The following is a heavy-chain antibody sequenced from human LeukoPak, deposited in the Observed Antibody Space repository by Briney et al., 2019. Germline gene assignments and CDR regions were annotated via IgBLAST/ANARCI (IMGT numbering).Heavy chain of an antibody. V-gene: IGHV3-30*01. J-gene: IGHJ4*02. Sequence: GGSLRLSCAASGFTFSSYAMHWVRQAPGKGLEWVAVISYDGSNKYYADSVKGRFTISRDNSKNTLYLQMNSLRAEDTAVYYCARGAAPLGIRFLEWLPDYWGQGTLVTVSS. CDR3: ARGAAPLGIRFLEWLPDY. D-gene: IGHD3-3*01. CDR2: ISYDGSNK. CDR1: GFTFSSYA.